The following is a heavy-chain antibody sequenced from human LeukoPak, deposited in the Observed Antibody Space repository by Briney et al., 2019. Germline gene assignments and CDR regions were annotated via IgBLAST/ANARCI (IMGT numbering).Heavy chain of an antibody. D-gene: IGHD3-3*01. CDR3: ARDLGLFWSSSRLFDY. V-gene: IGHV1-69*13. Sequence: SVKVSCKASGGTFSSYAISWVRQAPGQGLEWMGGIIPIFGKANNAQKFQGRVTITADESTSTAYMELRSLRSDDTAVYYCARDLGLFWSSSRLFDYWGQGTLVTVSS. CDR2: IIPIFGKA. J-gene: IGHJ4*02. CDR1: GGTFSSYA.